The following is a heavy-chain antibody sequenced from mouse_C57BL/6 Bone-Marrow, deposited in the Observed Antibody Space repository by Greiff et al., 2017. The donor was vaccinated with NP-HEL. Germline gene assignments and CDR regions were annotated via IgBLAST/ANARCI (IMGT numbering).Heavy chain of an antibody. J-gene: IGHJ1*03. Sequence: DVKLVESGGGLVQPGESLKLSCESNEYEFTSHDMSWVRKTPEKRLELVAAINSDGGSTYYPDTMERRFTISRDNTKKTLYLQMSSLRSEDTALYYCARRNYWYFDVWGTGTTVTVSS. CDR1: EYEFTSHD. CDR3: ARRNYWYFDV. V-gene: IGHV5-2*03. CDR2: INSDGGST.